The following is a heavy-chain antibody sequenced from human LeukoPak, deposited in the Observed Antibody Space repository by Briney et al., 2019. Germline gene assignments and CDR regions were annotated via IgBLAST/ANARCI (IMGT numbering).Heavy chain of an antibody. V-gene: IGHV3-23*01. Sequence: GGSLRLSCAASGFSFSSYAMSWVRQAPGKGLEWVSDISGSGGTTFYADSVKGRFTISRDNSKNTLFLQMNSLRTEDTAVYYCAKKTWVLGNTRQYYFDYWGQGTLVTVSS. J-gene: IGHJ4*02. CDR1: GFSFSSYA. CDR3: AKKTWVLGNTRQYYFDY. D-gene: IGHD1-1*01. CDR2: ISGSGGTT.